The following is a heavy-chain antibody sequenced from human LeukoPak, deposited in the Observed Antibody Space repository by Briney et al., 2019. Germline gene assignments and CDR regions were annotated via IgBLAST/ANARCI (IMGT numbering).Heavy chain of an antibody. J-gene: IGHJ5*02. CDR2: IYTSGST. CDR3: AREGESDFGVVRQGGTSGNWFDP. Sequence: SETLSLTCTVSGGSISSGSYYWSWIRQPAGKGLEWIGRIYTSGSTNYNPSLKSRVTISVDTSKNQFSLKLSSVTAADTAVYYCAREGESDFGVVRQGGTSGNWFDPWGQGTLVTVSS. CDR1: GGSISSGSYY. V-gene: IGHV4-61*02. D-gene: IGHD3-3*01.